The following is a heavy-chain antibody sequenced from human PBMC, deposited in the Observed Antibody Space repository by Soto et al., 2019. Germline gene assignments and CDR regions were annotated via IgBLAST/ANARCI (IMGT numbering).Heavy chain of an antibody. CDR3: ARGGGRDSSSMYYYNGMDV. J-gene: IGHJ6*02. Sequence: SETLSLTCTISGGSISNHYWSWIRQPAGKGLEWIGRFSTTWSTTYNPSLKSRVTMSIDTSKNQFSLKLSSVTAADTAVYYCARGGGRDSSSMYYYNGMDVWGQGTTVTVSS. D-gene: IGHD6-6*01. CDR1: GGSISNHY. V-gene: IGHV4-4*07. CDR2: FSTTWST.